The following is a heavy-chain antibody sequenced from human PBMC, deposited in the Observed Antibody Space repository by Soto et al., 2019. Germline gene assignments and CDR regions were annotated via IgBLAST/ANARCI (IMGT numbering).Heavy chain of an antibody. D-gene: IGHD6-13*01. Sequence: CYRSLKRQPPGKGLEWIGSIYYSGSTYYNPSLKSRVTISVDTSKNQFSLKLSSVTAADTAVYYCARCIAPYYMDVWGKGTTVTVSS. CDR2: IYYSGST. V-gene: IGHV4-39*01. J-gene: IGHJ6*03. CDR3: ARCIAPYYMDV. CDR1: CY.